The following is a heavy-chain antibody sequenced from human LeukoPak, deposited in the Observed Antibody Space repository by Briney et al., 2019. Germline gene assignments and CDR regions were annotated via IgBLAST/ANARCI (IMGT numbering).Heavy chain of an antibody. J-gene: IGHJ4*02. CDR2: INHSGST. Sequence: SETLSLTCAVYGGSFSGYYWSWIRQPPGKGLEWIGEINHSGSTNYNPSLKSRVTISVDTSKNQFSLELSSVTAADTAAYYCARHFLLLGHFDYWGQGTLVTVSS. D-gene: IGHD3-3*02. CDR3: ARHFLLLGHFDY. CDR1: GGSFSGYY. V-gene: IGHV4-34*01.